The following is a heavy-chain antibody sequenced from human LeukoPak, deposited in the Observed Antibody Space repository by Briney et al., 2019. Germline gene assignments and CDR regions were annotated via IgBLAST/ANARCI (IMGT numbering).Heavy chain of an antibody. Sequence: SETLSLTCAVYGGSFSGYYWSWIRQPPGKGLEWIGEINHSRSTNYNPSLKSRVTISVDTSKNQFSLKLSSVTAADTAVYYCARGGGVAGPRKFDYWGQGTLVTVSS. J-gene: IGHJ4*02. CDR3: ARGGGVAGPRKFDY. D-gene: IGHD6-19*01. V-gene: IGHV4-34*01. CDR2: INHSRST. CDR1: GGSFSGYY.